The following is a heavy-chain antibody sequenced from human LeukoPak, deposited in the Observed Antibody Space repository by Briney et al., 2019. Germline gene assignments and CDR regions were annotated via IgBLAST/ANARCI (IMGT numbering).Heavy chain of an antibody. V-gene: IGHV1-2*02. J-gene: IGHJ4*02. Sequence: GASVKVSCKAPGYTFTDYYMHWVRQAPGKGLEWMGWINPYSGGTKNAQKFQGRVTMTRDASTSTAYMDLSRLTFDDTAFYYCARGDIYGDYVWWGQGTLVTVSS. CDR1: GYTFTDYY. CDR3: ARGDIYGDYVW. CDR2: INPYSGGT. D-gene: IGHD4-17*01.